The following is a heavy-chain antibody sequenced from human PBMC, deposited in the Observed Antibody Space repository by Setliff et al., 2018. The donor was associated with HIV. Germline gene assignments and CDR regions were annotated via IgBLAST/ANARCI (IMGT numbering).Heavy chain of an antibody. V-gene: IGHV4-34*12. CDR1: GGSLTNYY. CDR2: IVDSGST. CDR3: ARAPSCADSWCYYDSSGHFAGNWFDP. Sequence: PSETLSLTCTLYGGSLTNYYWTWIRQSPEKGLEWIGEIVDSGSTNYSPSLKSRVTISLDTSKKQFSLRLNSVTAADTGVYYCARAPSCADSWCYYDSSGHFAGNWFDPWGQGTLVTVSS. J-gene: IGHJ5*02. D-gene: IGHD3-22*01.